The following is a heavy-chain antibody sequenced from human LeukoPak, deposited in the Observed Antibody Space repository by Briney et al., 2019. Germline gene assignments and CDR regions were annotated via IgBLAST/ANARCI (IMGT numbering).Heavy chain of an antibody. V-gene: IGHV3-20*04. CDR3: ARGGYSYGSGVKMVDY. CDR1: GFTFSNYA. J-gene: IGHJ4*02. D-gene: IGHD3-10*01. Sequence: QSGGSLRLSCAASGFTFSNYAMSWVRQAPGKGLEWVSGINWNGGSTGYADSVKGRFTISRDNAKNSLYLQMNSLRAEDTALYYCARGGYSYGSGVKMVDYWGQGTLVTVSS. CDR2: INWNGGST.